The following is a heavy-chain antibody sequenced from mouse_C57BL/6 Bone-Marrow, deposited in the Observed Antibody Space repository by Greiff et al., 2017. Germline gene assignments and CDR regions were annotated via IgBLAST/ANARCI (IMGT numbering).Heavy chain of an antibody. V-gene: IGHV1-54*01. J-gene: IGHJ4*01. CDR2: INPGSGGT. Sequence: VQLQQSGAELVRPGASVKVSCKASGYAFTSYLMEWVKQRPGQGLEWIGVINPGSGGTNYNEKFKGKATLTADKSSSTAYMQLSSPTSEDSAVYFSAPRTGARGAMDYSGQGTSVPVSS. D-gene: IGHD2-10*02. CDR1: GYAFTSYL. CDR3: APRTGARGAMDY.